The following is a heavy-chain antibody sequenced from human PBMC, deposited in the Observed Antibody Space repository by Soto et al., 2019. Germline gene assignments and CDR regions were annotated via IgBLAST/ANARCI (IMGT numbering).Heavy chain of an antibody. CDR2: ISGSGGST. D-gene: IGHD6-6*01. V-gene: IGHV3-23*01. CDR3: AKDMYSSSSYFDY. Sequence: EVQLLESGGGLVQPGGSLRLSCAASGFTFSSYAMSWVRQAPGKGLEWVSAISGSGGSTYYADSVKGRFTISRDNSKNTLYLQMNSLRAEDTPVYYCAKDMYSSSSYFDYWGQGTLVTVSS. J-gene: IGHJ4*02. CDR1: GFTFSSYA.